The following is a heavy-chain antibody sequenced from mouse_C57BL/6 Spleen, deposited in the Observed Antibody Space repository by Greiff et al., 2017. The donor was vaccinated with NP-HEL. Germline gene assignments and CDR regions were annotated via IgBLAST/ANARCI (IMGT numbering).Heavy chain of an antibody. Sequence: QVQLQQPGAELVKPGASVKLSCKASGYTFTSYWMQWVKQRPGQGLEWIGEIDPSDSYTNYNQKFKGKATLTVDTSSSTAYMQLSSLTSEDSAVYYCARSPHYGSSYWYFDVWGTGTTVTVSS. CDR2: IDPSDSYT. CDR3: ARSPHYGSSYWYFDV. D-gene: IGHD1-1*01. V-gene: IGHV1-50*01. CDR1: GYTFTSYW. J-gene: IGHJ1*03.